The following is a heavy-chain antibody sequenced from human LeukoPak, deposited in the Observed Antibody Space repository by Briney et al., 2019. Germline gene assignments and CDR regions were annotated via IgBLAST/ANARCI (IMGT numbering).Heavy chain of an antibody. Sequence: EESLQISCQASGYSFTNYWIGWVRQMPGKGLEWMGIIYPGESDIRYSPSFQGQITISADKSINTAYLQWSSLKASDTAMYYCARQVERTTVLAAGYWGQGTLVTVSS. V-gene: IGHV5-51*01. CDR1: GYSFTNYW. D-gene: IGHD4-17*01. J-gene: IGHJ4*02. CDR2: IYPGESDI. CDR3: ARQVERTTVLAAGY.